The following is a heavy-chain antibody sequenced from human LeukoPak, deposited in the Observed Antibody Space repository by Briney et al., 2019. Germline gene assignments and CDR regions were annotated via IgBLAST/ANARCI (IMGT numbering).Heavy chain of an antibody. J-gene: IGHJ4*02. Sequence: SQTLSLTCAISGDSVSTNSVAWNWIRQSPSRGLEWMGRTSYRSKWYNDYAVSVKSRIIITPDTSKNQFSLQLNSVTPEDTAVYYCAREAEITRFDYWGQGTLVTVSS. V-gene: IGHV6-1*01. CDR2: TSYRSKWYN. D-gene: IGHD5-24*01. CDR3: AREAEITRFDY. CDR1: GDSVSTNSVA.